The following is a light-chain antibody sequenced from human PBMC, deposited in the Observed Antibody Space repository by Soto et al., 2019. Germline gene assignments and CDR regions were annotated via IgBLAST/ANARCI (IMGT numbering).Light chain of an antibody. J-gene: IGKJ1*01. CDR1: QSISSW. V-gene: IGKV1-5*01. Sequence: DIQMTQSPSTLSASVGDRVTITCRASQSISSWLAWYQQKPGKAPKLLIYDASSLESGVPSRFSGSGSGTEFTLTISSLQPDDFATYYCQQYNSYSTWTFGQGPKVQI. CDR3: QQYNSYSTWT. CDR2: DAS.